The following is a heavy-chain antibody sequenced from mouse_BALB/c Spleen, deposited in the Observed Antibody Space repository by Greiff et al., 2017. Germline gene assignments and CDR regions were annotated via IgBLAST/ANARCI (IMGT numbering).Heavy chain of an antibody. CDR3: ARSDYYGSSYIDY. CDR2: ISSGSSTI. V-gene: IGHV5-17*02. Sequence: EVKLMESGGGLVQPGGSRKLSCAASGFTFSSFGMHWVRQAPEKGLEWVAYISSGSSTIYYADTVKGRFTISRDNPKNTLFLQMTSLRSEDTAMYYCARSDYYGSSYIDYWGQGTTLTVSS. D-gene: IGHD1-1*01. J-gene: IGHJ2*01. CDR1: GFTFSSFG.